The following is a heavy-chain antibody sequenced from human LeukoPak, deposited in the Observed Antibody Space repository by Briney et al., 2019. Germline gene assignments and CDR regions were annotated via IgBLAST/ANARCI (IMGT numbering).Heavy chain of an antibody. D-gene: IGHD3-16*01. V-gene: IGHV1-69*13. Sequence: GASVKVSCKASGGTFSSYAISWVRQAPGQGLEWMGGIIPIFGTANYAQKFQGRVTITADESTSTAYMELSSLRSEDTAVYYCASLGDYVWGSYYGSLWGQGTLVTVSS. J-gene: IGHJ4*02. CDR1: GGTFSSYA. CDR2: IIPIFGTA. CDR3: ASLGDYVWGSYYGSL.